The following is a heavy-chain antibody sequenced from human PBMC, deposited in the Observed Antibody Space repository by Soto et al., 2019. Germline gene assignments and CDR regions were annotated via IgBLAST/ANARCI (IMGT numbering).Heavy chain of an antibody. Sequence: ASVKVSCKVSGYTLTELSIHWVRQAPGKGLEWMGGFDPEDGETIYAQKFQGRVTMTEDTSTDTAYMELSSLRSEDTAVYYCATPNYDYVWGSYRKQYNWFDPWGQGTLVTVSS. J-gene: IGHJ5*02. D-gene: IGHD3-16*02. CDR2: FDPEDGET. CDR1: GYTLTELS. V-gene: IGHV1-24*01. CDR3: ATPNYDYVWGSYRKQYNWFDP.